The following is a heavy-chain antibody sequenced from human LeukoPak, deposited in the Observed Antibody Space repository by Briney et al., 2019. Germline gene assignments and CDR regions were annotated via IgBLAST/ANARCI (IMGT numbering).Heavy chain of an antibody. V-gene: IGHV4-59*01. D-gene: IGHD3-3*01. Sequence: SETLSLTCTVSGGSISSYYWSWIRQPPGKGLEWIGYIYYSGSTNYNPSLKSRVTISVDTSKNQFSLKLSSVTAADTAVYYCARGKTYYGFWSGYYTPFLDYWGQGTLVTVSS. CDR2: IYYSGST. CDR1: GGSISSYY. CDR3: ARGKTYYGFWSGYYTPFLDY. J-gene: IGHJ4*02.